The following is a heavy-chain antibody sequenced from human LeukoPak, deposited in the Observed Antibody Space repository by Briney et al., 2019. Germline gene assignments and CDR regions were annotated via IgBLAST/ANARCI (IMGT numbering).Heavy chain of an antibody. V-gene: IGHV4-4*02. D-gene: IGHD4-23*01. CDR2: IYHSGAT. J-gene: IGHJ4*02. CDR3: ARNGGNSDYDY. CDR1: GGSISSSSSIS. Sequence: SETQSLTCTVSGGSISSSSSISWTWVRQPPGKGLEWIGEIYHSGATNYNPSLKSRVTMLLDKSKNQFSLKLNSVTAADTAVYYCARNGGNSDYDYWGQGTLVTVSA.